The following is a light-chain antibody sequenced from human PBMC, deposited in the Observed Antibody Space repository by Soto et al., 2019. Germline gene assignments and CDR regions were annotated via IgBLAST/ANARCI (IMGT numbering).Light chain of an antibody. CDR2: LRS. V-gene: IGKV2-28*01. J-gene: IGKJ1*01. CDR3: MQALQTWT. Sequence: DIVMTQSPLSLPVTPGEPASISCRSSQSLLHSNGYNYLDWYLQKPGQSPQLLIYLRSNRASGVPDRFSGSGSGTDFTLKISRVEAEDVGVYYCMQALQTWTFGQGTKVEIK. CDR1: QSLLHSNGYNY.